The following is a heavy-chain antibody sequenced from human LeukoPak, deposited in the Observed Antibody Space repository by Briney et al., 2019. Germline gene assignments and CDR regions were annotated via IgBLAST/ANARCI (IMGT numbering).Heavy chain of an antibody. CDR2: IDPSDSYT. CDR1: GCCFTSYW. Sequence: GGGLQSSSKGAGCCFTSYWISWGRRMPGKGGEGMGRIDPSDSYTKYSASFEGHVTISADKSISTTYLRWRSMKTSDAAVYYYATLGGITLTYWGQGTLVTVSS. J-gene: IGHJ4*02. D-gene: IGHD3-10*01. V-gene: IGHV5-10-1*01. CDR3: ATLGGITLTY.